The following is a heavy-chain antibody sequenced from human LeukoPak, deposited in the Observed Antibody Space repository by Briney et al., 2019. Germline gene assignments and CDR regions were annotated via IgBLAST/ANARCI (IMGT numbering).Heavy chain of an antibody. V-gene: IGHV4-34*01. J-gene: IGHJ6*03. CDR3: AREGPHYYDSSGYYLNYYYYYMDV. CDR1: GGSFSGYY. Sequence: SGTLSLTCAVYGGSFSGYYWSWIRQPPGKGLEWIGEINHSGSTNYNPSLKSRVTISVDTSKNQFSLKLSSVTAADTAVYYCAREGPHYYDSSGYYLNYYYYYMDVWGKGTTATVSS. D-gene: IGHD3-22*01. CDR2: INHSGST.